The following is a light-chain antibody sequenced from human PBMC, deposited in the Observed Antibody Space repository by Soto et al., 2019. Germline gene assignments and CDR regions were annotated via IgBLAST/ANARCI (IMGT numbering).Light chain of an antibody. CDR3: QHRT. Sequence: EIVMTQSPATLSVSPGERATLSCRASQSVSSSLAWYQQKPGQAPRLLIYGASTRATGIPARFSGSGSGTEFTLTISSLQSEDFAVYYCQHRTFGQGTKVDIK. CDR2: GAS. CDR1: QSVSSS. J-gene: IGKJ1*01. V-gene: IGKV3D-15*01.